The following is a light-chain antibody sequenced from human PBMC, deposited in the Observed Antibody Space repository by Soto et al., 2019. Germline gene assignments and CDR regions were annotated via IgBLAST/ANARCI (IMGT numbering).Light chain of an antibody. CDR1: QSISNW. CDR3: QQYNSYSWT. Sequence: DIQMTQAPSTLSASVGDRVTITFRPSQSISNWLAWYQQRPGKAPRLLIYRASNLESGVPSRFSGSGSGTEFTLIITSLQPDDSATYYCQQYNSYSWTFGQGTKVDI. V-gene: IGKV1-5*03. CDR2: RAS. J-gene: IGKJ1*01.